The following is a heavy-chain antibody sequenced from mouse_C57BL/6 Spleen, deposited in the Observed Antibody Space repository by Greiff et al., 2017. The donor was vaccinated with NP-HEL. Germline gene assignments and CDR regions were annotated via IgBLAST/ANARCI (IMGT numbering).Heavy chain of an antibody. CDR3: ARYYGPGDFDY. Sequence: VQLQQPGAELVMPGASVKLSCKASGYTFTSYWMHWVKQRPGQGLEWIGEIDPSDSYTNYNQKFKGKSTLTVDKSSSTAYMQLSSLTSEDSAVYYCARYYGPGDFDYWGQGTTLTVSS. V-gene: IGHV1-69*01. CDR1: GYTFTSYW. CDR2: IDPSDSYT. J-gene: IGHJ2*01. D-gene: IGHD1-1*02.